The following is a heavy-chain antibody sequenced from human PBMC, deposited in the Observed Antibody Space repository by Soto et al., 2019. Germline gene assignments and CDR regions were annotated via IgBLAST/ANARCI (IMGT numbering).Heavy chain of an antibody. CDR3: ANAIVQPGDYYYGMDV. D-gene: IGHD3-16*02. V-gene: IGHV3-30*18. J-gene: IGHJ6*02. CDR2: ISYDGSNK. Sequence: LRLSCAASGFTFSSYGMHWVRQAPGKGLEWVAVISYDGSNKYYADSVKGRFTISRDNSKNTLYLQMNSLRAEDTAVYYCANAIVQPGDYYYGMDVWGQGTTVTVSS. CDR1: GFTFSSYG.